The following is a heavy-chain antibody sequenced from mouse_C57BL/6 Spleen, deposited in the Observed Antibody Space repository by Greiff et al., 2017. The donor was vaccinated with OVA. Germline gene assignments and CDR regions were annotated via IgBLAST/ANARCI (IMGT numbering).Heavy chain of an antibody. CDR3: ARYSYYGSSYPFDY. CDR2: IYPGDGDT. CDR1: GYAFSSSW. J-gene: IGHJ2*01. Sequence: VQLQESGPELVKPGASVKISCKASGYAFSSSWMNWVKQRPGKGLEWIGRIYPGDGDTNYNGKFKGKATLTADKSSSTAYMQLSSLTSEDSAVYFCARYSYYGSSYPFDYWGQGTTLTVSS. D-gene: IGHD1-1*01. V-gene: IGHV1-82*01.